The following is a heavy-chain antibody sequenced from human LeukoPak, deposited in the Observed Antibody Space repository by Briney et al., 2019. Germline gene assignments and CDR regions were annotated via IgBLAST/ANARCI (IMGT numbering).Heavy chain of an antibody. Sequence: GGSLRLSCAASGFTFSSYSMNWVRQAPGNGLEWVSSISSSSRYIYYADSVKGRLTISRDNAKNSLYLQMDSLRADDTAVYYCARDILVYYDSSGPFDYWGQGTLVTVSS. J-gene: IGHJ4*02. CDR3: ARDILVYYDSSGPFDY. CDR1: GFTFSSYS. V-gene: IGHV3-21*01. D-gene: IGHD3-22*01. CDR2: ISSSSRYI.